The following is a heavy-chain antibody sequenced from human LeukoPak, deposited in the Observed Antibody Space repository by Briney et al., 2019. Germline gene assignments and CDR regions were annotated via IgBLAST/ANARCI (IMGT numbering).Heavy chain of an antibody. CDR1: GGSISSYY. D-gene: IGHD6-13*01. J-gene: IGHJ4*02. CDR3: AIAAGYSSSWYPY. V-gene: IGHV4-59*01. CDR2: IYYSGST. Sequence: PSETLSLTCTVSGGSISSYYWSWIRQPPGKGLEWIGYIYYSGSTNYNPSLKSRVTISVDTSKNQFSLKLSSVTAADTAVYYCAIAAGYSSSWYPYWGQGTLVTVSS.